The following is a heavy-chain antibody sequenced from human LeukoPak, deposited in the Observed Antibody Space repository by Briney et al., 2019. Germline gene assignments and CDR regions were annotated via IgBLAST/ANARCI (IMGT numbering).Heavy chain of an antibody. V-gene: IGHV4-34*01. J-gene: IGHJ5*02. D-gene: IGHD2-2*02. Sequence: SETLSLTCAVYGGSFSGYYWSWIRQPPGKGLEWIGEINHSGSTNYNPSLKSRVTISVDTSKNQLSLKLSSVTAADTAVYYCARRVVPAAITRLNWFDPWGQGTLVTVSS. CDR2: INHSGST. CDR3: ARRVVPAAITRLNWFDP. CDR1: GGSFSGYY.